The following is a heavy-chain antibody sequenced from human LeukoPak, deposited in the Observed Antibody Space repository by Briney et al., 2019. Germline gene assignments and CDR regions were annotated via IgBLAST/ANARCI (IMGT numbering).Heavy chain of an antibody. J-gene: IGHJ4*02. D-gene: IGHD3-3*01. CDR3: ARERIFDY. Sequence: GGSLRLSCAASGFTFSSYSMNWVRQAPGKGLEWLSYISSGSGSIDYADSVRGRFTISRDNAKNSLYLQMNSLRAEDSAVYYCARERIFDYRGQGTLGTVSS. CDR2: ISSGSGSI. CDR1: GFTFSSYS. V-gene: IGHV3-48*04.